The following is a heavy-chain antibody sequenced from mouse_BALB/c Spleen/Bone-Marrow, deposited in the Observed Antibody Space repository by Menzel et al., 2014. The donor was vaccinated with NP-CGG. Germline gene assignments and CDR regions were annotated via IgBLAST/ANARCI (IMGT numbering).Heavy chain of an antibody. J-gene: IGHJ4*01. Sequence: QVQLQQSGAELVRPGASVKVSCKASGYTFTSYWINWVKQRPGQGLEWIGNIYPPDSYTNYNQNFKDKATLTVDKSSSTAYMQLSSPTSEDSAVYYCTRQYGNYYAMDYWGQGTSVTVSS. CDR3: TRQYGNYYAMDY. CDR1: GYTFTSYW. V-gene: IGHV1-69*02. D-gene: IGHD2-10*02. CDR2: IYPPDSYT.